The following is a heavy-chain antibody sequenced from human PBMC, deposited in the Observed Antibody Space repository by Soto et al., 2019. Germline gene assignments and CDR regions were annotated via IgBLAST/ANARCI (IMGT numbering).Heavy chain of an antibody. CDR1: GYKFISHS. CDR2: ISAYNGNT. CDR3: ARGAFCGGAPGCRDMDV. J-gene: IGHJ6*02. Sequence: ASVKVSCKSSGYKFISHSITWVRQAPGQGLEWMGRISAYNGNTDYAQKLQGRVTMTTDTSTNTAYMELRSLRSDDTAVYYCARGAFCGGAPGCRDMDVWGQGTTVTVSS. V-gene: IGHV1-18*01. D-gene: IGHD2-21*01.